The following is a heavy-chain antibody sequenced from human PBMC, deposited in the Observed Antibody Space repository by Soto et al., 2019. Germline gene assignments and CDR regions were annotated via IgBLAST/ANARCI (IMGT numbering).Heavy chain of an antibody. CDR3: PRSPRSSPYFDF. V-gene: IGHV5-51*01. J-gene: IGHJ4*02. Sequence: PGESLKISCQCAGYTFSNFWIGWVRQLPGQGLEWMGIIYPGDHETRYSPSFLGKVTISAETSINTAYLQCSSLEASDSAFYFCPRSPRSSPYFDFWGQGALVTVSS. D-gene: IGHD6-13*01. CDR2: IYPGDHET. CDR1: GYTFSNFW.